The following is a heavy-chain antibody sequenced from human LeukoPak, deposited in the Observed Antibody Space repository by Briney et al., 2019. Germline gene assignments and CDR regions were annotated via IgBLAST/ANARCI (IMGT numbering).Heavy chain of an antibody. CDR2: VNPITGGT. J-gene: IGHJ4*02. D-gene: IGHD3-22*01. V-gene: IGHV1-2*02. Sequence: ASVKVSCKASGYTFTGYYMHWGRQAPGQGLEWRGWVNPITGGTNYAQKFQGRVTMTRDTSISTAYMELSRLRSDDTAVYYCARDTAVVVIPYFDYWGQGTLVTVSS. CDR1: GYTFTGYY. CDR3: ARDTAVVVIPYFDY.